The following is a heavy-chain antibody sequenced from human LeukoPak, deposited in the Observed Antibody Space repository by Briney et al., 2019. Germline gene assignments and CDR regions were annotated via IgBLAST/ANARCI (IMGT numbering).Heavy chain of an antibody. Sequence: PSQTLSLTCTVSGGSISSGGYYWSWIRQHPGKGLEWIGYIYYSGSTYYNPSLKSRVTISVDTSKNQFSLKLSSVTAADTAVNYCARARDGYNVFDYWGQGTLVTVSS. CDR1: GGSISSGGYY. CDR2: IYYSGST. D-gene: IGHD5-24*01. J-gene: IGHJ4*02. V-gene: IGHV4-31*03. CDR3: ARARDGYNVFDY.